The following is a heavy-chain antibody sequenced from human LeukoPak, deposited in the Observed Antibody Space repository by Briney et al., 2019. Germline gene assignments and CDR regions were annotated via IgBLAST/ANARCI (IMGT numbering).Heavy chain of an antibody. Sequence: ASVKVSCKASGYTFTSYGVSWVRQAPGQGLEWMGWISAYNGNTNYAQKLQGRVTMTTDTSTSTAYMELRSLRSDDTAVYYCARDRQGFSSSWQKQNWFDPWGQGTLVTVSS. CDR1: GYTFTSYG. V-gene: IGHV1-18*01. D-gene: IGHD6-13*01. CDR3: ARDRQGFSSSWQKQNWFDP. J-gene: IGHJ5*02. CDR2: ISAYNGNT.